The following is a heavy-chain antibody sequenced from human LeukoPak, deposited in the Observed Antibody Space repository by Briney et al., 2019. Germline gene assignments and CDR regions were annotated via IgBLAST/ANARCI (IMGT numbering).Heavy chain of an antibody. CDR3: ARAEGGSSSWYSSFDY. V-gene: IGHV5-51*01. Sequence: GESLKISCNGSGYSFTSYWIGWVRQMPGKGLEWMGIIYPGDSDTRYSPSFQGQVTISADKSISTAYLQWSSLKASDTAMYYCARAEGGSSSWYSSFDYWGQGTLVTVSS. D-gene: IGHD6-13*01. CDR2: IYPGDSDT. CDR1: GYSFTSYW. J-gene: IGHJ4*02.